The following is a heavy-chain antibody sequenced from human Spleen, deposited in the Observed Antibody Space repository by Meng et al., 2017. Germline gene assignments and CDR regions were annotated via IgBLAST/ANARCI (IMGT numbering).Heavy chain of an antibody. J-gene: IGHJ4*02. CDR3: ARGPTTMAHDFDY. V-gene: IGHV4-34*01. D-gene: IGHD4-11*01. CDR1: GGSFSDYY. Sequence: QGQLKPWGAGLLKPSETLSLPCVVSGGSFSDYYWSWIRQPPGKGLEWIGEINHSGSTNYNPSLESRATISVDTSQNNLSLKLSSVTAADSAVYYCARGPTTMAHDFDYWGQGTLVTVSS. CDR2: INHSGST.